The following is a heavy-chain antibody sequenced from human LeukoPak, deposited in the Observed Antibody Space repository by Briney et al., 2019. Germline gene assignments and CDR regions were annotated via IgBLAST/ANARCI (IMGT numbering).Heavy chain of an antibody. J-gene: IGHJ4*02. CDR2: IFYSGTT. Sequence: PSETLSLTCTVSGGSISSYYWSWIRQPPGKGLEWIGYIFYSGTTYYNPSLKSRVTISVDTSKNQFSLKLSSVTAADTAVYYCARRGYSSGWYYFDYWGQGTLVTVSS. V-gene: IGHV4-59*08. CDR3: ARRGYSSGWYYFDY. CDR1: GGSISSYY. D-gene: IGHD6-19*01.